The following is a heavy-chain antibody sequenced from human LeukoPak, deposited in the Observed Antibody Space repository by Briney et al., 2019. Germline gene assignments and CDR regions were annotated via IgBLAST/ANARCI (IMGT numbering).Heavy chain of an antibody. Sequence: PSETLSLTCAVYGVSFSGYYWSWIRQPPGKGLEWIGEINHSGSTNYNPSLKSRVTISVDTSKNQFSLKLSSVTAADTAVYYCARDMRLYAFWSLMDVWGKGTTVTVSS. V-gene: IGHV4-34*01. CDR2: INHSGST. J-gene: IGHJ6*03. CDR3: ARDMRLYAFWSLMDV. CDR1: GVSFSGYY. D-gene: IGHD3-3*01.